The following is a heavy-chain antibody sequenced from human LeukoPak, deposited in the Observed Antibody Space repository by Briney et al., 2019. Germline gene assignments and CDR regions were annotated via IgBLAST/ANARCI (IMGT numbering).Heavy chain of an antibody. CDR1: GFTFSSYS. J-gene: IGHJ3*02. D-gene: IGHD1-26*01. Sequence: GGSLRLSCAASGFTFSSYSMNWVRQAPGKGLEWVSSITSSSSYIYYADSVKGRFTISRDNARNSLSLQMNSLRAEDTAVYYCARYRFVVGATDSFDIWSQGTMVTVSS. V-gene: IGHV3-21*01. CDR2: ITSSSSYI. CDR3: ARYRFVVGATDSFDI.